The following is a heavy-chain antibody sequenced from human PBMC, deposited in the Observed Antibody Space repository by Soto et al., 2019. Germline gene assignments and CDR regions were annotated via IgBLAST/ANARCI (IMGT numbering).Heavy chain of an antibody. V-gene: IGHV1-69*13. D-gene: IGHD3-3*01. Sequence: SVKVSCKASGATFSSYAISWVRQPPGQGLEWMGGIIPIFGTANYAQKFQGRVTITADESTSTAYMELSSLRSEDTAVYYCARMREDSGSGYPERGMGVWGQGTTVSV. CDR3: ARMREDSGSGYPERGMGV. CDR1: GATFSSYA. J-gene: IGHJ6*02. CDR2: IIPIFGTA.